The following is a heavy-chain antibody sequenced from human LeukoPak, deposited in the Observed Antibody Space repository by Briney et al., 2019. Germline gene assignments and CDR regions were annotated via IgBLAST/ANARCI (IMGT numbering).Heavy chain of an antibody. V-gene: IGHV1-69*10. D-gene: IGHD6-6*01. CDR2: IIPIFGIA. J-gene: IGHJ6*02. CDR1: GGTFISYA. Sequence: ASVKVSCKASGGTFISYAISWVRQAPGQGLEWMGGIIPIFGIANYAQKFQGRVTITADKSTSTAYMELSSLRSEDTAVYYCARALLLIAARRSEDYYYYGMDVWGQGTTVTVSS. CDR3: ARALLLIAARRSEDYYYYGMDV.